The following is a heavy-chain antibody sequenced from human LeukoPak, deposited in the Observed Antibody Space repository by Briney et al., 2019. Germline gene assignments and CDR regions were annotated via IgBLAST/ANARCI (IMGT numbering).Heavy chain of an antibody. CDR1: GYTFTSYG. D-gene: IGHD6-6*01. J-gene: IGHJ6*03. CDR2: ISAYNGNT. CDR3: ARRGKTPLVRDYYYYMDV. V-gene: IGHV1-18*01. Sequence: ASVKVSCKASGYTFTSYGISWVRQAPGQGLEWMGWISAYNGNTNYAQKFQGRVTMTRDMSTSTVYMELSSLRSEDTAVYYCARRGKTPLVRDYYYYMDVWGKGTTVTVSS.